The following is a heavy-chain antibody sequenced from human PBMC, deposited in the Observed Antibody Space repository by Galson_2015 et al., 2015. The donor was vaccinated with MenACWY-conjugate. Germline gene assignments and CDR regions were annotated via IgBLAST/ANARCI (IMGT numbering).Heavy chain of an antibody. CDR2: INRDDSTI. V-gene: IGHV3-74*01. D-gene: IGHD5-24*01. J-gene: IGHJ4*02. Sequence: SLSLSCAASGFTFSSYWMYWVRQAPGKGLVWVAHINRDDSTINYAESVKGRFTISRDNAKNMLYLQMNSLRVEDTAVYYCARDPERGDGYVLDYWGQGTLVTVSS. CDR3: ARDPERGDGYVLDY. CDR1: GFTFSSYW.